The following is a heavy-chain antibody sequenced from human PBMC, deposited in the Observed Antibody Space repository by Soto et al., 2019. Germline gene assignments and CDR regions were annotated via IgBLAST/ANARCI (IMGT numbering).Heavy chain of an antibody. Sequence: PSETLSLTCAVYGGSFSGYYWSWIRQPPGKGLEWIGEINHSGSTNYNPSLKSRVTISVDTSKNQFSLKLSSVTAADTAVYYCARGQGYDILTGYYYFDYWGQGTLVTVSS. CDR2: INHSGST. CDR3: ARGQGYDILTGYYYFDY. V-gene: IGHV4-34*01. CDR1: GGSFSGYY. J-gene: IGHJ4*02. D-gene: IGHD3-9*01.